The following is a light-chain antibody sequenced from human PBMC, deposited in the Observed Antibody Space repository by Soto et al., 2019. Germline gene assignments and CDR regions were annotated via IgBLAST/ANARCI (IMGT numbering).Light chain of an antibody. CDR2: DAS. J-gene: IGKJ2*01. CDR1: HDVSVS. V-gene: IGKV3-11*01. CDR3: QQRASWPYT. Sequence: EIVLTQSPDTLSLSPGEGATLSCRASHDVSVSLVWYRQRPGQSPRLLIHDASNRATGLSARFRGSGSGTDFTLTIGSLEPEESALYYCQQRASWPYTSGQGTKVEIK.